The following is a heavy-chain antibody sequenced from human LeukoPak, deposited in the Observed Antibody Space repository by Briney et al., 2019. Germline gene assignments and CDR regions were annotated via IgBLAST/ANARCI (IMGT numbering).Heavy chain of an antibody. J-gene: IGHJ3*02. D-gene: IGHD2-21*02. CDR1: GFTFSSYS. V-gene: IGHV3-21*01. CDR2: ISSSSRYI. CDR3: ARGGDYWEAAFDI. Sequence: GGSLRLSCAASGFTFSSYSMNWVRQAPGKGLEWVSSISSSSRYIYYADSVKGRFNISRDNAKNSLYLQMNSLSAEDTAVYYCARGGDYWEAAFDIWVQGTMVTVSS.